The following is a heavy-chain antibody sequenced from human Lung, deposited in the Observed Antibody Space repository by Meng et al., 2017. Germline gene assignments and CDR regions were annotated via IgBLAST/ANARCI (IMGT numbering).Heavy chain of an antibody. V-gene: IGHV3-30*04. Sequence: GESLKISCAASGFTFGTYTMHWVRQAPGKGLEWVAAMSYDGSYKYYADSVQGRFTISRDNSKNTLYLQMNSLRTEDTALYYCARGPSSGWYLSGYWGQGTRVT. D-gene: IGHD6-19*01. CDR1: GFTFGTYT. J-gene: IGHJ4*02. CDR2: MSYDGSYK. CDR3: ARGPSSGWYLSGY.